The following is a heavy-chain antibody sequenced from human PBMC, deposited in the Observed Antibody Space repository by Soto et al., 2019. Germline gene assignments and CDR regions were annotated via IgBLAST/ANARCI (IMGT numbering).Heavy chain of an antibody. D-gene: IGHD3-3*01. CDR2: FDPEDGET. J-gene: IGHJ3*02. CDR1: GYTLTELS. Sequence: ASVKVSCKVSGYTLTELSMHWVRQAPGKGLEWMGGFDPEDGETIYAQKFQGRVTMTEDTSTDTAYMELSSLRSEDTAVYYCATDRRFLEWLPAFDIWGQGTMVTVSS. CDR3: ATDRRFLEWLPAFDI. V-gene: IGHV1-24*01.